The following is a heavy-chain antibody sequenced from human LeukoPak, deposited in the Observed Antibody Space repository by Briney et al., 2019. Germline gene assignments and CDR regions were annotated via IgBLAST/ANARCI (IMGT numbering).Heavy chain of an antibody. CDR3: AKARSSGWLPGDY. CDR1: GLTFISYA. CDR2: ISGSVGST. V-gene: IGHV3-23*01. Sequence: GGSLRLSCSASGLTFISYAMSWVRQAPGKGLEWVSAISGSVGSTYSADSAKVRFNISRDNSKNTLYVEMNSLRAEDRAVYYCAKARSSGWLPGDYWGQGTLVSVPS. D-gene: IGHD6-19*01. J-gene: IGHJ4*02.